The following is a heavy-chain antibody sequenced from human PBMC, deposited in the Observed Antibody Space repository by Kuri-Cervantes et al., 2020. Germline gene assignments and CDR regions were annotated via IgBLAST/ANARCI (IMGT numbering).Heavy chain of an antibody. CDR2: IKQDGSEK. J-gene: IGHJ4*02. CDR1: GFTFSSYW. D-gene: IGHD2-21*01. V-gene: IGHV3-7*01. CDR3: AKDMRGRGLLLPDY. Sequence: GGSLRLSCAASGFTFSSYWMSWVRQAPGKGLEWVANIKQDGSEKYYVDSVKGRFTISRDNAKNSLYLQMNSLRAEDTAVYYCAKDMRGRGLLLPDYWGQGTLVTVSS.